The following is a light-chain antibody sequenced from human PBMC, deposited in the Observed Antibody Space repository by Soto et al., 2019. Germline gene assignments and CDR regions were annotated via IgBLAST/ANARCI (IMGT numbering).Light chain of an antibody. Sequence: DIQMTQSPFTLSASVGDRVTITCRASQSISSWLAWYRQKPGKAPKLLIYKASTLESGVPSNFSGSGSGTEFTLTISSLQPEDFATYYCQQYNSYPWTFGQGTKVDIK. J-gene: IGKJ1*01. CDR2: KAS. CDR3: QQYNSYPWT. V-gene: IGKV1-5*03. CDR1: QSISSW.